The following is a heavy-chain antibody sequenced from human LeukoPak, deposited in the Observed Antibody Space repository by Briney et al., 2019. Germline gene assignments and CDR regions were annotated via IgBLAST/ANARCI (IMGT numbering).Heavy chain of an antibody. CDR2: IRYDGTNK. Sequence: PGGSLRLSCAASGFMFSNYGMHWVRQAPDKGLAWVTFIRYDGTNKYYADSVKGRFTISRDNAKNTLYLQMNSLRAEDTAVYYCARVGIDTMIVYAGGDAFDIWGQGTMVTVSS. D-gene: IGHD3-22*01. J-gene: IGHJ3*02. CDR3: ARVGIDTMIVYAGGDAFDI. CDR1: GFMFSNYG. V-gene: IGHV3-30*02.